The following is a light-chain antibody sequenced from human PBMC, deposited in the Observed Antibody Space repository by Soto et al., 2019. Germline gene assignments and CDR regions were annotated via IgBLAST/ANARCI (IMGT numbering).Light chain of an antibody. CDR1: RDVSSGF. Sequence: EIVLTQSPGTLSLSPGERATLSCRTSRDVSSGFLAWYQQKPGQAPRLLIYGASTRATGIPDRLSGSGSGTDFTLTISSLEPEDFALYHCQQYGSATITFGQGTRLEI. J-gene: IGKJ5*01. CDR3: QQYGSATIT. V-gene: IGKV3-20*01. CDR2: GAS.